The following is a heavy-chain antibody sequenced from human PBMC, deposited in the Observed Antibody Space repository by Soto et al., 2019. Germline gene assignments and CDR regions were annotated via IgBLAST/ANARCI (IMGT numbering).Heavy chain of an antibody. J-gene: IGHJ4*02. V-gene: IGHV4-61*01. Sequence: SETLSLTCTVSGDFVNSCRNYWSWIRQPPGKGLEWIGHIFYSGSATYNPSLKSRVTISVDRSKNQVSLKLNYVTAADTAVYYCATEDVAGSKVDYWGQGTLVTVSS. D-gene: IGHD6-19*01. CDR1: GDFVNSCRNY. CDR3: ATEDVAGSKVDY. CDR2: IFYSGSA.